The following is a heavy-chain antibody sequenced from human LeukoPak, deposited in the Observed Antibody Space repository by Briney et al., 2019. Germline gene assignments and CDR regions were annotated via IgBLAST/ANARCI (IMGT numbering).Heavy chain of an antibody. J-gene: IGHJ5*02. D-gene: IGHD2-15*01. CDR2: INPNSGGT. Sequence: ASVKVSCKASGYTFTGYYMHWVRQAPGQGLEWMGWINPNSGGTNCAQKFQGRVTMTRDTSISTAYMELSRLRSDDTAVYYCARDPIVVVVAAREYNWFDPWGQGTLVTVSS. V-gene: IGHV1-2*02. CDR3: ARDPIVVVVAAREYNWFDP. CDR1: GYTFTGYY.